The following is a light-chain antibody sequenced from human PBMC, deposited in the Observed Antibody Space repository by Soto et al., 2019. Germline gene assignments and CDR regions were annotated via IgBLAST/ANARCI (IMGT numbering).Light chain of an antibody. V-gene: IGKV1-12*01. CDR2: DAS. Sequence: DFQMTQSPSTLSASVGDRVTITCRASQNIRSRLAWFQQKPGKAPKLLIYDASSLESGVPQRFSGSGSGTDFTLSINSLQPEDFATYYCQQAYSFPITFGQGTRLEIK. CDR1: QNIRSR. J-gene: IGKJ5*01. CDR3: QQAYSFPIT.